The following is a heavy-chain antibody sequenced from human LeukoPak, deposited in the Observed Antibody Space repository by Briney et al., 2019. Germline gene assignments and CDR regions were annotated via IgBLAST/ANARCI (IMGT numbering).Heavy chain of an antibody. D-gene: IGHD1-26*01. Sequence: PGGSLRLSCAASGFTLSSYAMSWVRQAPGKGLEWVSAISCSGGSTYYTDSVKGRFTISRHNSKNPLYLQMNSLRAEATAVYYCAKGDRSGSYSYFDYWGQGTLVTVSS. CDR3: AKGDRSGSYSYFDY. CDR1: GFTLSSYA. V-gene: IGHV3-23*01. J-gene: IGHJ4*02. CDR2: ISCSGGST.